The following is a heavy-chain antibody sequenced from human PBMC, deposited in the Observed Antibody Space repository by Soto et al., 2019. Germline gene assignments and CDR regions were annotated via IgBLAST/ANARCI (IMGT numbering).Heavy chain of an antibody. J-gene: IGHJ4*02. V-gene: IGHV3-23*01. CDR2: MSGGGVST. Sequence: QPGGSLRLSCAASGFTFRDYAMTWVRQAPGKGLEWVSTMSGGGVSTYYADSVKGRFTISRDDSKKMLYLQMNRLRAGDTAVYYCAKLSVYSGNFKAYFDYWGLGTLVTVSS. D-gene: IGHD6-25*01. CDR1: GFTFRDYA. CDR3: AKLSVYSGNFKAYFDY.